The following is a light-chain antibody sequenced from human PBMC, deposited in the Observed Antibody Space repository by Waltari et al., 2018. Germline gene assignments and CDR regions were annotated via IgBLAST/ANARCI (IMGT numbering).Light chain of an antibody. V-gene: IGLV3-1*01. J-gene: IGLJ3*02. CDR1: KLGNTY. Sequence: ALTQPPSVSVSPGQTATITCSGDKLGNTYVSWYQQPSGQPPLLVIYEDSRRPSGIPARFSGDNSGNTATLTIGDTQSVDEADYFCQARGNNDVVFGGGTKLTVL. CDR2: EDS. CDR3: QARGNNDVV.